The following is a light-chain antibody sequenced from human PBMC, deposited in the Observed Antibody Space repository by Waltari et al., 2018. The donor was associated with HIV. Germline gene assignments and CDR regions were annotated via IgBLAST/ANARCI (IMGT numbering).Light chain of an antibody. CDR2: VAS. CDR3: QQYDSTPLT. V-gene: IGKV4-1*01. J-gene: IGKJ4*01. CDR1: QSILYSSNNKNY. Sequence: DIVMTQSPDSLAVSLGERATINCKSSQSILYSSNNKNYLAWYQQKPGQPPKLLIYVASTRESGVPDRFSGSGSGTDFTLTISSLQAEDVAVYYCQQYDSTPLTFGGGTKVEIK.